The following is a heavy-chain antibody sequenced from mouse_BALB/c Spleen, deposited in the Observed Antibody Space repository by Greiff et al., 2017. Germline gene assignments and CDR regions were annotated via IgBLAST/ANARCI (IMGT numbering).Heavy chain of an antibody. D-gene: IGHD1-1*01. CDR2: ISYSGST. J-gene: IGHJ2*01. CDR1: GYSITSDYA. V-gene: IGHV3-2*02. CDR3: AREILRSFDY. Sequence: DVQLQESGPGLVKPSQSLSLTCTVTGYSITSDYAWNWIRQFPGNKLEWMGYISYSGSTSYNPSLKSRISITRDTSKNQFFLQLNSVTTEDTATYYCAREILRSFDYWGQGTTLTVSS.